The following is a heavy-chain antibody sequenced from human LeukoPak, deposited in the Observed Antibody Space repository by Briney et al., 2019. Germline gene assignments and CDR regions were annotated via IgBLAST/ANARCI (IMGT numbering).Heavy chain of an antibody. D-gene: IGHD3-10*01. CDR3: ARGVVRGVNPYYCYYGMDV. Sequence: SETESLTCAVYGGSFSGYYWSWIRQPPGKGLEWIGEINHSGSTNYNPSLKSRVTISVDTSKNQFSLKLSSVTAADTAVYYCARGVVRGVNPYYCYYGMDVWGQGSTVTVSS. V-gene: IGHV4-34*01. CDR1: GGSFSGYY. CDR2: INHSGST. J-gene: IGHJ6*01.